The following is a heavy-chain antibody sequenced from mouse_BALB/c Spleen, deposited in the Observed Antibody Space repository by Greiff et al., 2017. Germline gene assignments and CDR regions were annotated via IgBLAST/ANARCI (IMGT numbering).Heavy chain of an antibody. J-gene: IGHJ2*01. CDR1: GYTFTSYW. CDR2: IYPGDGDT. V-gene: IGHV1-87*01. D-gene: IGHD2-10*01. CDR3: ARSPYYYIDY. Sequence: QVQLQQSGAELARPGASVKLSCKASGYTFTSYWMQWVKQRPGQGLEWIGAIYPGDGDTRYTQKFKGKATLTADKSSSTAYMQLSSLASEDSAVYYCARSPYYYIDYWGQGTTLTVSS.